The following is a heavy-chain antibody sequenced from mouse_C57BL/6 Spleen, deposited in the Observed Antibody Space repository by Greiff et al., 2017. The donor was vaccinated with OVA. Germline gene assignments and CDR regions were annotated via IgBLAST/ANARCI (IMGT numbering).Heavy chain of an antibody. V-gene: IGHV1-63*01. CDR1: GYTFTNYW. J-gene: IGHJ2*01. Sequence: VQLQQSGAELVRPGTSVKMSCKASGYTFTNYWIGWAKQRPGHGLEWIGDIYPGGGYTNYTEKFKGKATLTADKSSSTAYMQFSSLTSEDSAIYYCARSEVGRLDYWGQGTTLTVSS. D-gene: IGHD4-1*01. CDR2: IYPGGGYT. CDR3: ARSEVGRLDY.